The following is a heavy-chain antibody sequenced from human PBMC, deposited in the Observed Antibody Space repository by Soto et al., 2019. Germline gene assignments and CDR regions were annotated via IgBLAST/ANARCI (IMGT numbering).Heavy chain of an antibody. CDR3: ARGPDYYGSGSYYNEDYYYYGMDV. J-gene: IGHJ6*02. V-gene: IGHV4-30-4*01. Sequence: SSETLSLTCTVSGGSISSGDYYWSWIRQPPGKGLEWIGYIYYSGSTYYNPSLKSRVTISVDTSKNQFSLKLSSVTAADTAVYYCARGPDYYGSGSYYNEDYYYYGMDVWGQGTTVTVSS. D-gene: IGHD3-10*01. CDR1: GGSISSGDYY. CDR2: IYYSGST.